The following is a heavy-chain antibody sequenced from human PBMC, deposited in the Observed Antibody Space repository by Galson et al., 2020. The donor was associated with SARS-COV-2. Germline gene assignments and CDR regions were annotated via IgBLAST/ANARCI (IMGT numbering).Heavy chain of an antibody. J-gene: IGHJ4*02. CDR3: ARDHGYCSSTRCYTSSFDY. Sequence: GGSLRLSCAASGFTFSSYEMNWVRQAPGKGLEWVSYISSSGSTIYYADSVKGRFTISRDNAKNSLYLQMNSLRAEDTAVYYCARDHGYCSSTRCYTSSFDYWGQGTLVTVSS. CDR2: ISSSGSTI. D-gene: IGHD2-2*02. CDR1: GFTFSSYE. V-gene: IGHV3-48*03.